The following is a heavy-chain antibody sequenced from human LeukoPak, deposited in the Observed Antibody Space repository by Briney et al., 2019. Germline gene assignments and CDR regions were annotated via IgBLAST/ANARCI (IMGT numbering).Heavy chain of an antibody. CDR2: INWNSDNI. CDR3: ARASYYYDTTGLGAVDI. CDR1: GFTFNDHA. Sequence: PGRSLRLSCAASGFTFNDHAMYWVRQAPGKGLEWVSGINWNSDNIGYADSVKGRFTISRDDAKNSLFLQMNSLRAEDTALYYCARASYYYDTTGLGAVDIWGQGTMVTDSS. V-gene: IGHV3-9*01. J-gene: IGHJ3*02. D-gene: IGHD3-22*01.